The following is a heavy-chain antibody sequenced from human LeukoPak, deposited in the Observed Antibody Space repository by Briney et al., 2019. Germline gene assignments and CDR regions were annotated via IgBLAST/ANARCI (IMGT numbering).Heavy chain of an antibody. Sequence: PSGTLSLTCAVSGGSISSSNWWSWVRPPPGKGLEWIGEIYHSGSTNCNPSLKSRVTMTVDKSKNQFSLKLTSVTAADTAIYYCATYYDSSGYRFDYWGQGTLVTVSS. CDR1: GGSISSSNW. J-gene: IGHJ4*02. V-gene: IGHV4-4*02. CDR3: ATYYDSSGYRFDY. D-gene: IGHD3-22*01. CDR2: IYHSGST.